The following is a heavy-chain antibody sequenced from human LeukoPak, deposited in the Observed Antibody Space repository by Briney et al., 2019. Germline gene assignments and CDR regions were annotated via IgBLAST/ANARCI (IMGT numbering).Heavy chain of an antibody. CDR1: GGSISSYY. Sequence: SETLSLTCTVSGGSISSYYWSWIRQPAGKGLEWIGRIYTRGSTNYNPSLKSRVTLSVDTSKNQFSLKLSSVTAADTAVYYCARGLGSGWYYYYYGMDVWGQGTTVTVSS. V-gene: IGHV4-4*07. CDR2: IYTRGST. CDR3: ARGLGSGWYYYYYGMDV. D-gene: IGHD6-19*01. J-gene: IGHJ6*02.